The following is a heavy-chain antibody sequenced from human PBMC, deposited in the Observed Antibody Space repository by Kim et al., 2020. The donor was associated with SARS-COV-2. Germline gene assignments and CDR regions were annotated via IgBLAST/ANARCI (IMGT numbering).Heavy chain of an antibody. Sequence: GGSLRLSCAASGFTFSSYEMNWVRQAPGKGLEWVSYISSSGSTIYYADSVKGLFTISRDNAKNSLYLQMNSLRAEDTAVYYCAREPSYCSGGSCYSNWFDPGGQGTLVTVSS. CDR3: AREPSYCSGGSCYSNWFDP. CDR1: GFTFSSYE. D-gene: IGHD2-15*01. V-gene: IGHV3-48*03. CDR2: ISSSGSTI. J-gene: IGHJ5*02.